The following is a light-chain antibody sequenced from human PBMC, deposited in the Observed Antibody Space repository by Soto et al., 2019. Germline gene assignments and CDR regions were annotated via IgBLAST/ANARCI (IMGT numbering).Light chain of an antibody. CDR1: SSNIGSNT. CDR3: AAWDDSLNGYVV. V-gene: IGLV1-44*01. Sequence: QSVLTQPPSASGPPGQRVTLSCSGSSSNIGSNTVNWYQQLPGTAPKLLIYSNNQRPSGVPDRFSGSKSGTSASLAISGLQSEDEADYYCAAWDDSLNGYVVFGGGTQLTVL. CDR2: SNN. J-gene: IGLJ2*01.